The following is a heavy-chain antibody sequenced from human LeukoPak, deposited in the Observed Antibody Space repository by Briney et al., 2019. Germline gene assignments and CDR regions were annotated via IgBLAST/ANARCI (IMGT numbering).Heavy chain of an antibody. CDR1: RFTFSSYW. CDR2: IKQDGSEK. D-gene: IGHD2-15*01. Sequence: GGSLRLSCAASRFTFSSYWMSWVRQAPGKGLEWVANIKQDGSEKYYVDSVKGRFTISRDNAKNSLYLQMNSLRAEDTAVYYCARDKGVVAAIFDYWGQGTLVTVSS. CDR3: ARDKGVVAAIFDY. J-gene: IGHJ4*02. V-gene: IGHV3-7*01.